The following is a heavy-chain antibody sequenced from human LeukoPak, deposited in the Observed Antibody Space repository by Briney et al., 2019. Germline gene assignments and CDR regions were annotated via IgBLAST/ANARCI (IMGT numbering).Heavy chain of an antibody. Sequence: PGGSLRLSCAASGFTFSSSWMHWVRQAPGKGLVWVSRINSDGRSTFYADSVKGRFTISRDNAKNTLYLQMSSLGAEDTAVYYCARGGSGEPFDIWGQGTMVTVSS. V-gene: IGHV3-74*01. J-gene: IGHJ3*02. D-gene: IGHD6-19*01. CDR3: ARGGSGEPFDI. CDR2: INSDGRST. CDR1: GFTFSSSW.